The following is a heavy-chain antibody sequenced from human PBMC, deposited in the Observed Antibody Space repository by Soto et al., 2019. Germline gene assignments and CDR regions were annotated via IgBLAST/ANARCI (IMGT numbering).Heavy chain of an antibody. CDR2: INPYSGDT. J-gene: IGHJ6*02. V-gene: IGHV1-2*04. Sequence: QEQLVQSGAEVKKPGASVKVSCKASGYAFTAYYIHWVRQAPGQGLEWMGWINPYSGDTNYAQKFQGWVTMTRDTSISTAYMELSRLKSDDTAVYYCARDKEVHINMVRGVILYGMDVWGQGTTVTVAS. CDR3: ARDKEVHINMVRGVILYGMDV. D-gene: IGHD3-10*01. CDR1: GYAFTAYY.